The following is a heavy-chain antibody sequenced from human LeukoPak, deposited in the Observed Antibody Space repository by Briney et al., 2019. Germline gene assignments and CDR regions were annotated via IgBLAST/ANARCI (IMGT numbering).Heavy chain of an antibody. J-gene: IGHJ5*02. Sequence: SETLSLTCSVSGGSISDSYWSWIRQPPGKGLEWIGKIHDSGITNYNPSLKSRVTFSVDTSKKQFSLNLNSVTAADTAVYYCAKGGYMSNWFEHWGQGTPVTVSS. CDR1: GGSISDSY. D-gene: IGHD5-12*01. CDR2: IHDSGIT. CDR3: AKGGYMSNWFEH. V-gene: IGHV4-59*01.